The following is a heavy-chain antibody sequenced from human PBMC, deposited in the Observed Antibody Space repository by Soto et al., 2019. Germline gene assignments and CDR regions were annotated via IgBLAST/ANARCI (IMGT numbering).Heavy chain of an antibody. Sequence: QVQLVESGGGVVQPGRSLRLSCAASGFTFSRHAMHWVRQSPGKGLEWVAAISYDGSSQYYADSVKDRLTISRDKSKNTQYLQINSLRLEDTAVYYFARDSQGSGSYVFDYWGQGTLVTVSS. CDR1: GFTFSRHA. J-gene: IGHJ4*02. CDR2: ISYDGSSQ. D-gene: IGHD1-26*01. CDR3: ARDSQGSGSYVFDY. V-gene: IGHV3-30-3*01.